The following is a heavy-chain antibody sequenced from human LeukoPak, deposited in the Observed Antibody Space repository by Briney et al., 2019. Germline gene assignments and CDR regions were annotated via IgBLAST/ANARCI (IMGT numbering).Heavy chain of an antibody. J-gene: IGHJ4*02. CDR1: GFTFSSYG. V-gene: IGHV3-30*02. D-gene: IGHD3-22*01. CDR3: AKDETRGYDYHSEFDY. CDR2: IRYDGSNK. Sequence: GGSLRLSCAASGFTFSSYGMHWVRQAPGKGLEWVAFIRYDGSNKYYADSVKGRFTISRDNSKNTLYLQMNSLRAEDTAVYYCAKDETRGYDYHSEFDYWGQGTLVTVSS.